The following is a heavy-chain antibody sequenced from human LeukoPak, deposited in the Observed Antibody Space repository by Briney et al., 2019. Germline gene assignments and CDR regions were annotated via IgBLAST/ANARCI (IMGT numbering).Heavy chain of an antibody. Sequence: PGGSLRLSCAASGFTFTNFAMHWVRQAPGKGLEWVSAISGSGTSTNYADSVKGRFTISRDNSKNTLYLQMNSLRDEDTAVYYCAKVVDSSWYCFDDWGQGTLVTVSS. J-gene: IGHJ4*02. CDR3: AKVVDSSWYCFDD. CDR2: ISGSGTST. D-gene: IGHD6-13*01. V-gene: IGHV3-23*01. CDR1: GFTFTNFA.